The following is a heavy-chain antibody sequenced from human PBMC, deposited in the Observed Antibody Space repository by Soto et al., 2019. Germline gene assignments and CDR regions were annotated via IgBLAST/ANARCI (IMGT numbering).Heavy chain of an antibody. V-gene: IGHV4-34*01. Sequence: KPSETLSLTCVVSGGSFSTYYYNWIRQSPGKGLEWIGEINHSGNNNYSPSLKSRVTMSLDTSKNQFSLKLSSVTAADTAVYYCARDRTYGDYVATFDPWGQGTLVTVSS. D-gene: IGHD4-17*01. CDR1: GGSFSTYY. J-gene: IGHJ5*02. CDR3: ARDRTYGDYVATFDP. CDR2: INHSGNN.